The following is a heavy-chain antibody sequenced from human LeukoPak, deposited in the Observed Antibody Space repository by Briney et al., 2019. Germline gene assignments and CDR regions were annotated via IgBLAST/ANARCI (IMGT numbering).Heavy chain of an antibody. CDR2: IKQDGSQK. CDR3: AGGDEIAVAGMGYYYYYMDV. CDR1: GFTFSRYW. J-gene: IGHJ6*03. D-gene: IGHD6-19*01. Sequence: PGGSLRLSCTASGFTFSRYWMSWVRQAPGKGLEWVANIKQDGSQKSYVDSVKGRFTISRDNANNLLYLQMNSLRAEDTAVYYCAGGDEIAVAGMGYYYYYMDVWGKGTTVTVSS. V-gene: IGHV3-7*04.